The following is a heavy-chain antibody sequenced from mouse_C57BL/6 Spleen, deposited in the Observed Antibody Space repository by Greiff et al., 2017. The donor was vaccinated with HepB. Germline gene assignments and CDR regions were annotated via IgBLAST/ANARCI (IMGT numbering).Heavy chain of an antibody. D-gene: IGHD2-5*01. Sequence: QVQLQQPGAELVMPGASVKLSCKASGYTFTSYWMHWVKQRPGQGLEWIGEIDPSDSYTNYNQKFKGKSTLTGDKSSSTAYMQLSSLTSEDSAVYYCASWYSKRYFDVWGTGTTVTVSS. J-gene: IGHJ1*03. CDR3: ASWYSKRYFDV. CDR1: GYTFTSYW. CDR2: IDPSDSYT. V-gene: IGHV1-69*01.